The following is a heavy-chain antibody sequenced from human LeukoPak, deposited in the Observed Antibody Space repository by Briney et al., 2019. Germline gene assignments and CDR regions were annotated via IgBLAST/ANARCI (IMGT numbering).Heavy chain of an antibody. J-gene: IGHJ4*02. CDR3: AKDLKQIANFDY. CDR1: GFTFTSYD. CDR2: ISDTGTTT. D-gene: IGHD6-6*01. V-gene: IGHV3-23*01. Sequence: GGSLRLSCAASGFTFTSYDMSWVRQGPGKGLEWVSGISDTGTTTYYADSVEGRFTISRDKSKNVLYLEMNSLRAEDTAIYYCAKDLKQIANFDYWGQGTLVTVSS.